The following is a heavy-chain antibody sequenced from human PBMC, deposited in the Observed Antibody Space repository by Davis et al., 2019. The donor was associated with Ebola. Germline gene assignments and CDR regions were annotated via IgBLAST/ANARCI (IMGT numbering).Heavy chain of an antibody. CDR1: GYTFTSYA. V-gene: IGHV1-3*01. CDR2: INAGNGNT. J-gene: IGHJ4*02. Sequence: AASVKVSCKASGYTFTSYAMHWVRQAPGQRLEWMGWINAGNGNTKYSQKFQGRVTMTTDTSTSTAYMELRSLRSDDTAVYYCARAIPNSPFDYWGQGTLVTVSS. CDR3: ARAIPNSPFDY.